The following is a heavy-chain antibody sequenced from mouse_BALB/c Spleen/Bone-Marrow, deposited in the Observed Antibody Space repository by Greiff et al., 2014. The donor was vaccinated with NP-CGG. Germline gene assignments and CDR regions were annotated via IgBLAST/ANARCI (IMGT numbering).Heavy chain of an antibody. D-gene: IGHD2-3*01. Sequence: EVQRVESGGGLVQPGGSLKLSCAASGFDFSGSWMGWVRQAPGKGLEWIGEINPDSSTINYTPSLKDRFIISRDNAKNTLYLQMSKVRSEDTALYYCARLGYYGGFAYWGQGTLVTVSA. CDR3: ARLGYYGGFAY. CDR2: INPDSSTI. CDR1: GFDFSGSW. V-gene: IGHV4-1*02. J-gene: IGHJ3*01.